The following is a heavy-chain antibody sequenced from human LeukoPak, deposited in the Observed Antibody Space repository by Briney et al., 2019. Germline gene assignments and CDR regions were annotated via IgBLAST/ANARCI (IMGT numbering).Heavy chain of an antibody. V-gene: IGHV4-4*02. CDR2: VNLQGST. CDR3: AREGGPYRPLDY. J-gene: IGHJ4*02. Sequence: SETLPLTCGVSGGSITNTNYWTWVRQPPGKGLEWIGEVNLQGSTNYNPSLMGRVAISVDTSENHISLQLTSVTAADTAVYYCAREGGPYRPLDYSGQGTLVTVSS. CDR1: GGSITNTNY.